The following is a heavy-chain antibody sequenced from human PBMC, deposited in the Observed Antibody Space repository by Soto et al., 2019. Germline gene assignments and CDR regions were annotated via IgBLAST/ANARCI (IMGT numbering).Heavy chain of an antibody. V-gene: IGHV4-59*12. CDR2: IYYSGRT. CDR1: GGSITSYY. CDR3: ARARDCSGGTCYSWWFDP. Sequence: RLQESGPGLVKPSETLSLTCTVSGGSITSYYWTWIRQHPGKGLEWIGHIYYSGRTSYNSSLKSRVTISMDTSKSQLSLKLSSVTVADTAVYYCARARDCSGGTCYSWWFDPWGQGTLVTVSS. D-gene: IGHD2-15*01. J-gene: IGHJ5*02.